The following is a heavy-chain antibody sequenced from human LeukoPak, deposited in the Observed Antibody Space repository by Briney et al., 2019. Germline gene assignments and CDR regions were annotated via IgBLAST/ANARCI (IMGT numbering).Heavy chain of an antibody. V-gene: IGHV3-9*01. CDR1: GFTFDDYA. J-gene: IGHJ4*02. D-gene: IGHD6-13*01. CDR3: AKAYSSSWPPPFDY. Sequence: PGGSLRLSCAASGFTFDDYAMHWVRQAPGKGLEWVSGISWNSGSIGYADSVKGRFTISRDNAKNSLYLQMNSLRAEDTALYYCAKAYSSSWPPPFDYWGQGTLVTVSS. CDR2: ISWNSGSI.